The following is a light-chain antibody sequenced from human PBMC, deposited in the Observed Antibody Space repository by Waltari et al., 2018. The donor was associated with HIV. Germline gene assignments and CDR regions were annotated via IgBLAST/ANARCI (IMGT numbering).Light chain of an antibody. J-gene: IGLJ3*02. CDR3: ASWDDSLDGVV. V-gene: IGLV1-44*01. Sequence: QSVLTQPPSVSGTPGQRVTISCSGSSSNIGSRYVNWYQVLPGTAPKLLIYIDNRRPSGVPDRCSGSKSGTSASLAISGLQSEDEADYYCASWDDSLDGVVFGGGTKLTVL. CDR1: SSNIGSRY. CDR2: IDN.